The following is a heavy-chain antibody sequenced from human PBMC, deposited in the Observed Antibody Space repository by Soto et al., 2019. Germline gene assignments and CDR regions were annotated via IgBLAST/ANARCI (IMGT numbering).Heavy chain of an antibody. J-gene: IGHJ4*02. CDR3: ARAGVGATPNDY. CDR1: GYTFTTYP. D-gene: IGHD1-26*01. V-gene: IGHV1-3*01. CDR2: INAGNGNT. Sequence: ASVKVSCKASGYTFTTYPIHWMRQAPGQRLERMRWINAGNGNTKYSQKFQGRVNITRDTSASTAYMELSSLRSEDTAVYYCARAGVGATPNDYWGQGTLVTVSS.